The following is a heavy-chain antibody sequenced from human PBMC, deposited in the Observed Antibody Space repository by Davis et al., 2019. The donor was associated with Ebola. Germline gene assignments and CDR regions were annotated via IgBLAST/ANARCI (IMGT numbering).Heavy chain of an antibody. CDR3: ARAGFTQTWYNWFDP. D-gene: IGHD2-8*02. CDR2: IKQDGSEK. CDR1: GFTVSSNY. Sequence: GESLKISCAASGFTVSSNYMSWVRQAPGKGLEWVANIKQDGSEKYYVDSVKGRFTISRDNAKNSLYLQMNSLRAEDTAVYYCARAGFTQTWYNWFDPWGQGTLVTVSS. J-gene: IGHJ5*02. V-gene: IGHV3-7*01.